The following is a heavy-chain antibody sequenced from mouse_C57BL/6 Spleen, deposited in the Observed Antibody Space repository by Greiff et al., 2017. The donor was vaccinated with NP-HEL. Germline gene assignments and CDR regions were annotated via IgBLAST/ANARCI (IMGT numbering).Heavy chain of an antibody. CDR2: IDPENGDT. CDR1: GFNIKDDY. V-gene: IGHV14-4*01. J-gene: IGHJ4*01. Sequence: EVQLQQSGAELVRPGASVKLSCTASGFNIKDDYMHWVKQRPEQGLEWIGWIDPENGDTEYASKFQGKATITAVTSSNTAYLQLSSLTSEDTAVYYCTTKGYYAMDYWGQGTSVTVSS. CDR3: TTKGYYAMDY. D-gene: IGHD3-3*01.